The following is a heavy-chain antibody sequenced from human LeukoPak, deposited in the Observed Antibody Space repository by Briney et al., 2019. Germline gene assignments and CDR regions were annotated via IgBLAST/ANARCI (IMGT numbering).Heavy chain of an antibody. CDR3: ARFAYCGGHCWYYFDY. D-gene: IGHD2-21*02. Sequence: SETLSLTCTVSGGSISTYYWSWIRQPPGKGLEWIGYIYSSGSTNYNPSLKSRITISVDTSKNQFSLKLSSVTAADTAVYYCARFAYCGGHCWYYFDYWGQGSLVTVSS. V-gene: IGHV4-59*01. J-gene: IGHJ4*02. CDR2: IYSSGST. CDR1: GGSISTYY.